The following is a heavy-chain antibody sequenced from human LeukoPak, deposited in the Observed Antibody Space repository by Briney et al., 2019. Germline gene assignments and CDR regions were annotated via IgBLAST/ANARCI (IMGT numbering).Heavy chain of an antibody. J-gene: IGHJ4*02. CDR2: INHSGST. CDR3: VRDRGMATNDY. D-gene: IGHD5-24*01. CDR1: GGSFSGYY. V-gene: IGHV4-34*01. Sequence: PSETLSLTCAVYGGSFSGYYWSWIRQPPGKGLEWIGEINHSGSTNYNPSLKSRAIISLDTSKNQFSLKLSSVTAADTAIYYCVRDRGMATNDYWGQGTLVTVSS.